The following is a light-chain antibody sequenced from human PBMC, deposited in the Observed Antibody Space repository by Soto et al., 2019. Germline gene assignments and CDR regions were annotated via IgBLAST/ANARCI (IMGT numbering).Light chain of an antibody. Sequence: QSVLTQPASVSGSPGQSITISCTGISSDVGGYNYVSWYQQHPVKAPKLLIYDVTNRPSGVSDRFSGSKSGNTASLTISWLQAEDEADYYCSSYTGSSTPYVFGTGTKVTVL. V-gene: IGLV2-14*01. CDR2: DVT. J-gene: IGLJ1*01. CDR3: SSYTGSSTPYV. CDR1: SSDVGGYNY.